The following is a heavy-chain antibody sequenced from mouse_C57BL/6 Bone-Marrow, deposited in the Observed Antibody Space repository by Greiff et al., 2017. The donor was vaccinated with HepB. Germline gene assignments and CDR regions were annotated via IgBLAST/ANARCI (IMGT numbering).Heavy chain of an antibody. J-gene: IGHJ3*01. Sequence: EVKLLESGAELVRPGASVKLSCTASGFNIKDDYMHWVKQRPEQGLEWIGWIDPENGDTEYASKFQGKATITADTSSHTDYLHLSSLTSEDTAVYYCTYYGSSYWGQGTPVTVSA. CDR2: IDPENGDT. V-gene: IGHV14-4*01. CDR1: GFNIKDDY. D-gene: IGHD1-1*01. CDR3: TYYGSSY.